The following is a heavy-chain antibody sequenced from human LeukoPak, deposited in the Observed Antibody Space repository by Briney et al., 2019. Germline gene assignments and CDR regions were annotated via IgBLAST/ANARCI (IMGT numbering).Heavy chain of an antibody. CDR2: INWNGGST. Sequence: GGSLKLSCAASGFTFDDYGMSWVRQAPGKGLEWVSGINWNGGSTGYADSVKGRFTISRDNAKNSLYLQMNSLRAEDTALYYCARDPIAVAGTYYFDYWGQGTLVTVSS. D-gene: IGHD6-19*01. V-gene: IGHV3-20*04. J-gene: IGHJ4*02. CDR3: ARDPIAVAGTYYFDY. CDR1: GFTFDDYG.